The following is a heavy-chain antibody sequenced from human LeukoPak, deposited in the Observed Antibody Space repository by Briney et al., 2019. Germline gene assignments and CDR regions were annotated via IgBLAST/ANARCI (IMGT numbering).Heavy chain of an antibody. J-gene: IGHJ4*02. CDR2: IWFDGSQK. CDR3: VRGGENFFGY. V-gene: IGHV3-33*01. Sequence: GGSLRLSCAASGFTFSRFGMHWVRQAPGKGLEWVAVIWFDGSQKKYADSVTGRFTISRDNSKNTLYLQMDSLRSEDTAVYYCVRGGENFFGYWGQGTLVTVSS. CDR1: GFTFSRFG.